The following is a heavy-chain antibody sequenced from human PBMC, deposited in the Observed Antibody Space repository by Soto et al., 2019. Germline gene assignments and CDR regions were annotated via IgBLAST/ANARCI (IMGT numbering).Heavy chain of an antibody. J-gene: IGHJ4*02. Sequence: QVQLVQSGPEVKKPGASVKVSCKASGYTFTDYYMQWVRQAPGQGLEWMGWINPNSGGTNSAPTFQGRVRMTRDTSISTAYLELSSLRSDDTAVYYCAGTGGISSWGQGTLVIVSS. V-gene: IGHV1-2*02. CDR1: GYTFTDYY. D-gene: IGHD1-26*01. CDR3: AGTGGISS. CDR2: INPNSGGT.